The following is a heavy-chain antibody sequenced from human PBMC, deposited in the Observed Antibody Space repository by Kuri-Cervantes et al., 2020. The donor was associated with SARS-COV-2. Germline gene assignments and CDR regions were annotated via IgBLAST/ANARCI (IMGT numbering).Heavy chain of an antibody. J-gene: IGHJ4*02. D-gene: IGHD3-22*01. CDR1: GFTFSSYS. Sequence: GESLKISCAASGFTFSSYSMNWVRQAPGKGLEWVSYISSSNSTIYYADSVKGRFTISRDNAKNSLYLQMNSLRAEDTAVYYCARYPGYDSSGYHDYWGQGTLVTVSS. CDR3: ARYPGYDSSGYHDY. V-gene: IGHV3-48*01. CDR2: ISSSNSTI.